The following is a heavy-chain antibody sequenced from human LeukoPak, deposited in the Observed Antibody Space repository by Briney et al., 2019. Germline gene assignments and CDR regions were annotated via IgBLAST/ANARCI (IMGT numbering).Heavy chain of an antibody. J-gene: IGHJ4*02. Sequence: GGSLRLSCAASGFTFSSYGLHWVRQAPGKGLEWVAVTWYDGNNKFYADSVKGRFTISRDNSKNTLYLQMNSLRAEDTAVYYCVRGSGNYYNRLDSWGQGILVTVSS. CDR3: VRGSGNYYNRLDS. V-gene: IGHV3-33*08. CDR1: GFTFSSYG. D-gene: IGHD3-10*01. CDR2: TWYDGNNK.